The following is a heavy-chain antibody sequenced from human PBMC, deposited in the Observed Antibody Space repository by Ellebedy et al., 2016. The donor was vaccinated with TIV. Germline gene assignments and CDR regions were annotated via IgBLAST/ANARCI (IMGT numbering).Heavy chain of an antibody. D-gene: IGHD3-16*01. V-gene: IGHV3-15*01. CDR2: IKSKADGGTT. CDR3: SSHPWGGSFDY. Sequence: GESLKISXVASGLTFSNAWMNWLRQAPGKGLEWVGRIKSKADGGTTDYAAPVEGRFTISRDDSKNTLYLQMNSLKTEDTATYYCSSHPWGGSFDYWGQGTLVTVSS. CDR1: GLTFSNAW. J-gene: IGHJ4*02.